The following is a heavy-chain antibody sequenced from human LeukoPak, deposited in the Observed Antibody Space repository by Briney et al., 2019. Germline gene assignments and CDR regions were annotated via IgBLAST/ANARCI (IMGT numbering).Heavy chain of an antibody. Sequence: PGGSLRLSCAASGFTFSSYAMSWVRQAPGKGLEWVSAISGSGGSTYYADSVKGRFTIPRDNSKNTLYLQMNSLRAEDTAVYYCANSPRITVAPKRYSEYWGQGTLVTVSS. J-gene: IGHJ4*02. D-gene: IGHD6-19*01. CDR3: ANSPRITVAPKRYSEY. CDR2: ISGSGGST. V-gene: IGHV3-23*01. CDR1: GFTFSSYA.